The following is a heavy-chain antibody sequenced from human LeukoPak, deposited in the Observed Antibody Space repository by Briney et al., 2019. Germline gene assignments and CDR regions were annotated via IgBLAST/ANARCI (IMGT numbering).Heavy chain of an antibody. CDR1: GVTFSSYW. CDR3: ARWGGGFDF. D-gene: IGHD3-16*01. V-gene: IGHV3-74*01. CDR2: INSDGSSI. Sequence: QPGGSLRLSCAVSGVTFSSYWMHWVRQAPGKGLVWVSRINSDGSSIYYVDSVKGRFTISRDNAKKMLYLQMNSLRAEDTAMYYCARWGGGFDFWGQGSLVTVSS. J-gene: IGHJ4*02.